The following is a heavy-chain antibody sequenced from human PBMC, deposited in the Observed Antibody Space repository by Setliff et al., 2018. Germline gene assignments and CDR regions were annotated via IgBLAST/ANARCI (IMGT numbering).Heavy chain of an antibody. J-gene: IGHJ3*01. Sequence: GASVKVSCKASGYIFAGYYMHWVRQTPGQGLEWMGWISSYNDVTNYAQSFQGRVTMTTDTSKSAAYMDLRGLRSDDTAVYYCAISTLSICSGGSCPNAFDVWGQGTMVTVSS. CDR3: AISTLSICSGGSCPNAFDV. CDR1: GYIFAGYY. CDR2: ISSYNDVT. V-gene: IGHV1-18*04. D-gene: IGHD2-15*01.